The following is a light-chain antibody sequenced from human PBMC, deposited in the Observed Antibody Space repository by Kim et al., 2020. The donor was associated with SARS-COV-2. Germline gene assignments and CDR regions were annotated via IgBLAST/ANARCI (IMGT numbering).Light chain of an antibody. CDR2: RNN. CDR1: SSNIGSNY. Sequence: SVLTQPPSASGTPGQRVTISCSGSSSNIGSNYVYWYQQLPGTAPKLLIYRNNQRPSGVPDRFSGSKSGTSASLAISGLRSEDEADYYCAAWDDSLSGVVFGGGIQLTVL. V-gene: IGLV1-47*01. CDR3: AAWDDSLSGVV. J-gene: IGLJ2*01.